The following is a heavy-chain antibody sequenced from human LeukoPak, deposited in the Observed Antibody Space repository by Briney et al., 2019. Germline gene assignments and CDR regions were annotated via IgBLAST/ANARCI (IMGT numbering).Heavy chain of an antibody. CDR1: GFTFSTYS. CDR3: ARCVMGDSGYALDY. Sequence: GGSLRLSCAASGFTFSTYSMNWVRQAPGKGLEWVSFISTSSIYIYYGDSVKGRFTISRDNAKNSLYLQINSLRAEDTAVYYCARCVMGDSGYALDYWGQGTLVTVS. CDR2: ISTSSIYI. V-gene: IGHV3-21*01. D-gene: IGHD5-12*01. J-gene: IGHJ4*02.